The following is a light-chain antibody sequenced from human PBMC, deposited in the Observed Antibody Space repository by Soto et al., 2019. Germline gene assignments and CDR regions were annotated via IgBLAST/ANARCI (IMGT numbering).Light chain of an antibody. Sequence: QSVLTQPPSASGTPGQRVTISCSGGTSSIGSHSVDWYQQLPGTAPKLLIYRNNQRPSGVPDRFSGSKSGTSASLGISGLQSEDEADYYCAARDDSLNAVIFGGGTKVTVL. CDR3: AARDDSLNAVI. V-gene: IGLV1-44*01. CDR1: TSSIGSHS. J-gene: IGLJ2*01. CDR2: RNN.